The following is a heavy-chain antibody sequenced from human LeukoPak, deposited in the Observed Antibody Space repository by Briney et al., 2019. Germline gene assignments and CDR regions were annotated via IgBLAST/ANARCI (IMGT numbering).Heavy chain of an antibody. CDR1: GFTFSSYS. D-gene: IGHD3-3*01. Sequence: GGSLRLSCAASGFTFSSYSMNWVRQAPGKGLEWVSSISSSSYIYYADSVKGRFTISRDNAKNSLYLQMNSLRAEDTAVYYCARTDYDFWSGVGKKYYFDYWGQGTLVTVSS. CDR3: ARTDYDFWSGVGKKYYFDY. CDR2: ISSSSYI. V-gene: IGHV3-21*01. J-gene: IGHJ4*02.